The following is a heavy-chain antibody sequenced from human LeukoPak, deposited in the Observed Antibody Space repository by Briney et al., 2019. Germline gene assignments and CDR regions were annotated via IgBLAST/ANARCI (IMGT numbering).Heavy chain of an antibody. V-gene: IGHV4-4*07. D-gene: IGHD3-10*01. CDR3: ARDGRQRITMDTGALDI. J-gene: IGHJ3*02. CDR2: AYTSGST. CDR1: GGSICGYY. Sequence: SETLSLTCTVSGGSICGYYWSWIRQPAGKGLEWLGRAYTSGSTNYNPSLKSRVTISMDTSKNRFSLKLSSVTAADTAVYYCARDGRQRITMDTGALDIWGQGTMVTVSS.